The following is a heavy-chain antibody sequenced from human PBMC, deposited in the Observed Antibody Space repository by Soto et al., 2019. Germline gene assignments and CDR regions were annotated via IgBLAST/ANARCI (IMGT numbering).Heavy chain of an antibody. CDR2: IYYSGST. J-gene: IGHJ4*02. CDR1: GGSISISSYY. D-gene: IGHD3-22*01. Sequence: SVTLYLTCPVAGGSISISSYYWVGIRQPPGKGLEWIGSIYYSGSTYYNPSLKSRVTISVDTSKNQFSLKLSSVTAADTAVYYCARRGYYDSSQSRYDYWGQGTLVTVSS. CDR3: ARRGYYDSSQSRYDY. V-gene: IGHV4-39*01.